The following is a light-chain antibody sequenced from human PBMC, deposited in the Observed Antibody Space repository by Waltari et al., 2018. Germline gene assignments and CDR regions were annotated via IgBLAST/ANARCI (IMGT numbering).Light chain of an antibody. Sequence: IQMTQSPPTLSASVGDRVTITRRASQSVSGYLAWYQQKPGKAPKLLIYKASSLENAVPSRFSGSGSGTEFTLTISSLQPDDSATYYCQQYNSFSWTFGQGTKVELK. V-gene: IGKV1-5*03. CDR2: KAS. J-gene: IGKJ1*01. CDR1: QSVSGY. CDR3: QQYNSFSWT.